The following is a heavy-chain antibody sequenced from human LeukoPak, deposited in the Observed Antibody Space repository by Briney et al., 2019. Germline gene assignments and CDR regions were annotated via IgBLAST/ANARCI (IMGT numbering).Heavy chain of an antibody. J-gene: IGHJ3*02. D-gene: IGHD4-17*01. CDR1: GFTFSHYS. CDR3: ARDRIIYGDYGDAFDI. CDR2: IGSSSTYI. Sequence: GGSLRLSCAASGFTFSHYSMNWVRQAPGKGLEWVSSIGSSSTYIYYADSVKGRFSISRDNAKNSLYLQMNSLRAEDTAVYYCARDRIIYGDYGDAFDIWGQGTMVTVSS. V-gene: IGHV3-21*01.